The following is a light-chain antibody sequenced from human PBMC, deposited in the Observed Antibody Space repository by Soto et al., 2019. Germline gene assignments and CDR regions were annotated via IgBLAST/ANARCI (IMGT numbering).Light chain of an antibody. CDR1: SSNIGPTYD. Sequence: QLVLTQPPSVSGAPGQRVTISCTGSSSNIGPTYDVHWYQQLPGTAPKLLIYVNNNRPSGVPDRFSGSKSGTSASLAITGLQAEDEADYYCQSYDRSLSGVVFGGVTKLTVL. J-gene: IGLJ2*01. CDR3: QSYDRSLSGVV. CDR2: VNN. V-gene: IGLV1-40*01.